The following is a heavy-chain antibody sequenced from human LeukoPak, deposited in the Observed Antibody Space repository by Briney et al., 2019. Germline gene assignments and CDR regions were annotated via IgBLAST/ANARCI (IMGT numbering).Heavy chain of an antibody. D-gene: IGHD1-26*01. Sequence: SETLSLTCTVSGGSISSYYWSWIRQPPGKGLEWLGYIYYIGSTTYNPSLKSRVTMSVDMSENQFSLKLNSVTAADTAVYYCARMSGSYSYFDYWGQGTLVTVSS. CDR1: GGSISSYY. CDR3: ARMSGSYSYFDY. V-gene: IGHV4-59*01. J-gene: IGHJ4*02. CDR2: IYYIGST.